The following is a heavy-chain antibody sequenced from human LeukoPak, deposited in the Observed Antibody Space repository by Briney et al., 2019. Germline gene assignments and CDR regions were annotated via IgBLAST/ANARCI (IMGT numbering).Heavy chain of an antibody. D-gene: IGHD3-10*01. J-gene: IGHJ3*02. CDR3: ARDVALWFGPWEAFDI. Sequence: GSLRLSCAASGFTFSNAWMSWVRQAPGKGLEWVGRIKSKTDGGTTDYAAPVKGRFTISRDDSKNTLYLQMNSLKTEDTAVYYCARDVALWFGPWEAFDIWGQGTMVTVSS. CDR1: GFTFSNAW. V-gene: IGHV3-15*01. CDR2: IKSKTDGGTT.